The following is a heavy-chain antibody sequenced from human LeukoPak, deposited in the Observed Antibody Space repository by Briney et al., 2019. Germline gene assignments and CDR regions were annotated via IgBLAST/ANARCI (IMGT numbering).Heavy chain of an antibody. Sequence: GGSLRLSCAASGFTFSSYSMNWVRQAPGKGLEWVSSISSSSSYIYYADSVKGRFTISRDNSKNSLYLQMNSLRAEDTAVYYCARDQGYCSSTSCHYYFDYWGQGTLVTVSS. CDR3: ARDQGYCSSTSCHYYFDY. CDR2: ISSSSSYI. D-gene: IGHD2-2*01. CDR1: GFTFSSYS. V-gene: IGHV3-21*01. J-gene: IGHJ4*02.